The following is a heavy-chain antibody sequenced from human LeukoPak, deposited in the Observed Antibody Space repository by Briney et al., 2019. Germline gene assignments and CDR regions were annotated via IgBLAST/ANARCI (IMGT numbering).Heavy chain of an antibody. D-gene: IGHD1-26*01. J-gene: IGHJ4*02. V-gene: IGHV4-39*07. CDR3: ARKREGATTGIDY. CDR2: IYSSGST. Sequence: EPSETLSLTCTVSGVSISSTNSYWGWIRQSPRTGLEWIGNIYSSGSTYYNPSLKSRVTISIDTSENQFSLKLTSVTAADTAVYYCARKREGATTGIDYWGRGTLVTVSP. CDR1: GVSISSTNSY.